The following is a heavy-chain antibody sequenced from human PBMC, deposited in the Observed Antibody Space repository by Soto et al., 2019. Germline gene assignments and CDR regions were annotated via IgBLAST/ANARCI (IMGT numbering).Heavy chain of an antibody. V-gene: IGHV1-2*04. CDR1: VYTCTGSY. D-gene: IGHD2-2*01. J-gene: IGHJ3*02. Sequence: ASLRSSCRASVYTCTGSYIHWVRQAPGQGHEWMGWINPNSGGTNYAQKFQGWVTMTRDTSISTAYMELSRLRSDDTAVYYCARAQYCSSTSCSDDAFDIWGQGTMVTVSS. CDR2: INPNSGGT. CDR3: ARAQYCSSTSCSDDAFDI.